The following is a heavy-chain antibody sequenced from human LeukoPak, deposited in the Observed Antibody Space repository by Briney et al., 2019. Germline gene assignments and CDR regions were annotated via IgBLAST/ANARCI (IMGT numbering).Heavy chain of an antibody. CDR2: INSDGSWT. D-gene: IGHD2-2*01. Sequence: PGGSLRLSCAASGNYWMHWVRQAPGKGLVLISHINSDGSWTGYADSVKGRFTISKDNAKNTVYLQMNNLRAEDTAVYNCVSFYETYWGRGTLVTVSS. CDR1: GNYW. V-gene: IGHV3-74*01. CDR3: VSFYETY. J-gene: IGHJ4*02.